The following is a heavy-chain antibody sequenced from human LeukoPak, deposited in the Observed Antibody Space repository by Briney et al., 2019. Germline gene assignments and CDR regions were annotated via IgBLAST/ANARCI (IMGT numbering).Heavy chain of an antibody. CDR1: GFTFSSYW. D-gene: IGHD3-22*01. CDR3: ARAYYYDSSGYYYQYYYYYMDV. CDR2: IKQDGSEK. Sequence: LPGGSLRLSCAASGFTFSSYWMSWVRQAPGKGLGWVANIKQDGSEKYYVDSVKGRFTISRDNANNSLYLQMNSLRAEDTAVYYCARAYYYDSSGYYYQYYYYYMDVWGKGTTVTISS. V-gene: IGHV3-7*01. J-gene: IGHJ6*03.